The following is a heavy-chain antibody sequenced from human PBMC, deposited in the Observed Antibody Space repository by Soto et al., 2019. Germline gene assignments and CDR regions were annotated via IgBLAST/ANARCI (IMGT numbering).Heavy chain of an antibody. CDR3: ASEGPYCSSTSCFGY. V-gene: IGHV3-53*04. J-gene: IGHJ4*02. Sequence: ESGGGLVQPGGSLRLSCAASGFTVSSNYMSWVRQAPGKGLEWVSVIYSGGSTYYADSVKGRFTISRHNSKNTLYLQMNSLRAEDTAVYYCASEGPYCSSTSCFGYWGQGTLVTVSS. CDR1: GFTVSSNY. CDR2: IYSGGST. D-gene: IGHD2-2*01.